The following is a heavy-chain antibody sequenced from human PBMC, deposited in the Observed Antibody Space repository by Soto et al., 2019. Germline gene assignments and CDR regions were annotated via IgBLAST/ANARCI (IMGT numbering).Heavy chain of an antibody. J-gene: IGHJ1*01. D-gene: IGHD3-16*02. Sequence: GESLRLSCAASGFKFSSYEMIWVRQAPGKGLEWVSYISGSGSTMHYADSVKGRFTISRDNAKNSLYLQMNSLRAEDTAVYYCARVSQSFIEYFQHWGQGTLVTVSS. V-gene: IGHV3-48*03. CDR1: GFKFSSYE. CDR2: ISGSGSTM. CDR3: ARVSQSFIEYFQH.